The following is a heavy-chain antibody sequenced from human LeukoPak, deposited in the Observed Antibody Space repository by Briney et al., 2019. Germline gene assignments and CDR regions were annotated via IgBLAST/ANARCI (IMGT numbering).Heavy chain of an antibody. D-gene: IGHD2-21*02. CDR3: ARALGGDSDY. V-gene: IGHV4-59*12. CDR1: GGSISSYY. J-gene: IGHJ4*02. Sequence: PSETLSLTCTVSGGSISSYYWSWIRQPPGKGLEWIGYIYYSGSTNYNPSLKSRVTISVDTSKNQFSLKLSSVTAADTAVYYCARALGGDSDYWGQGTLVTVSS. CDR2: IYYSGST.